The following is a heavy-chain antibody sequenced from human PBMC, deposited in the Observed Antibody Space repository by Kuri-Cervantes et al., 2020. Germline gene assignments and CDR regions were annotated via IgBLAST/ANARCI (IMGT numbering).Heavy chain of an antibody. D-gene: IGHD3-3*01. CDR3: ARGLGLRFLEWLGPFDY. CDR1: GFTFSSYG. CDR2: MSYDGSNN. J-gene: IGHJ4*02. V-gene: IGHV3-30*03. Sequence: GESLKISCAASGFTFSSYGMHWVRQAPGKGLEWVAVMSYDGSNNYYADSVKGRFTISRDKSKNTLSLQMNSLRPEDTAVYYCARGLGLRFLEWLGPFDYWGQGTLVTVSS.